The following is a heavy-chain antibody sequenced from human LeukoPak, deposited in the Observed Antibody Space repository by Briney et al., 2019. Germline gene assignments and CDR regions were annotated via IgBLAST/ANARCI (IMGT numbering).Heavy chain of an antibody. CDR3: ARDLSSSPYFDY. J-gene: IGHJ4*02. V-gene: IGHV4-39*07. CDR1: GGSISSSSYY. CDR2: IYYSGST. D-gene: IGHD6-13*01. Sequence: PSETLSLTCTVSGGSISSSSYYWGWTRQPPGKGLEWIGSIYYSGSTYYSPSLKSRVTISVDTSKNQFSLKLSSVTAADTAVYYCARDLSSSPYFDYWGQGTLVTVSS.